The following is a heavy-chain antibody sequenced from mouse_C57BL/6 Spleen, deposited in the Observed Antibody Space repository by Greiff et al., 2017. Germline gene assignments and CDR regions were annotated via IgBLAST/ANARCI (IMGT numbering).Heavy chain of an antibody. V-gene: IGHV5-17*01. J-gene: IGHJ2*01. CDR3: ARLGRSAYYSHY. Sequence: EVKLMESGGGLVKPGGSLKLSCAASGFTFSDYGMHWVRQAPEKGLEWVAYISSGSSTIYYADTVKGRFTISRDNAKNTLFLQMTSLRAEDTSMYYCARLGRSAYYSHYWGQGTPLTVSS. D-gene: IGHD1-1*01. CDR1: GFTFSDYG. CDR2: ISSGSSTI.